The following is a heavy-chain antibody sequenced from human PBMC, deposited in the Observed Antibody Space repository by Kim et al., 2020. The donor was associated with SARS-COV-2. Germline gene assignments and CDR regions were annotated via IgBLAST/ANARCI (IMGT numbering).Heavy chain of an antibody. Sequence: GGSLRLSCAASGFTFSSYAMHWVRQAPGKGLEWVAVISYDGSNKYYADSVKGRFTISRDNSKNTLYLQMNSLRAEDTAVYYCTTAGSVDYYGSGSNYKPLDNWGQGTLGTVSS. CDR2: ISYDGSNK. CDR3: TTAGSVDYYGSGSNYKPLDN. CDR1: GFTFSSYA. D-gene: IGHD3-10*01. J-gene: IGHJ4*02. V-gene: IGHV3-30*04.